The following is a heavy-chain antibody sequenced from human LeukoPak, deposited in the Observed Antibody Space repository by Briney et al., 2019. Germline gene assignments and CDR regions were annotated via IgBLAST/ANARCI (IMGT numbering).Heavy chain of an antibody. J-gene: IGHJ3*02. CDR1: GFTFSGSA. Sequence: GGSLRLSCAASGFTFSGSAMHWVRQASGKGLEWVGRIRSKANSYATAYAASVKGRFTISRDDSKNTAYLQMNSLKTEDTAVYYCTTTYSSSWYFDAFDIWGQGTMVTVSS. V-gene: IGHV3-73*01. CDR3: TTTYSSSWYFDAFDI. CDR2: IRSKANSYAT. D-gene: IGHD6-13*01.